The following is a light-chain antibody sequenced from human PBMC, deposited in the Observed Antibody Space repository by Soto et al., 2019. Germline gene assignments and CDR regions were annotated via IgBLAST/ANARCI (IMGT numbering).Light chain of an antibody. Sequence: QSVLTQPPSASGSPGQSVTISCTGTSSDVGGYNYVSWYQQHPGKAPKLMIYEVSKRPSGVPDRFSGSKSGNTSSLTVSGRQGEDEAYYYCSSYAGSKNRVVFGGGTKLTVL. J-gene: IGLJ2*01. CDR3: SSYAGSKNRVV. CDR1: SSDVGGYNY. V-gene: IGLV2-8*01. CDR2: EVS.